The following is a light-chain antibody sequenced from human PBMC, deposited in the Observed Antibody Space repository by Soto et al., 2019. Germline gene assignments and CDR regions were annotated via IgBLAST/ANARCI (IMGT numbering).Light chain of an antibody. CDR3: SSNTARDTFF. J-gene: IGLJ1*01. V-gene: IGLV2-14*01. CDR2: DVS. Sequence: QSVLTQPASLSGSPGQSITISCTGTSSDVGGYNHVSWYQQHPGKAPKLMIYDVSNRPSGASNRFSGSKSGSTASLTISALQVGNGFKIYCSSNTARDTFFSGIGPKVPS. CDR1: SSDVGGYNH.